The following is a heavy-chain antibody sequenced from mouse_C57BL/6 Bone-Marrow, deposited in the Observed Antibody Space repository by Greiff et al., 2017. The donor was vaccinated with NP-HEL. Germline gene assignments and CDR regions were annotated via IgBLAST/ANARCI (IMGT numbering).Heavy chain of an antibody. V-gene: IGHV5-4*01. CDR3: ARERYYFDY. J-gene: IGHJ2*01. CDR1: GFTFSSYA. Sequence: EVKVVESGGGLVKPGGSLKLSCAASGFTFSSYAMSWVRQTPEKRLEWVATISDGGSYTYYPDNVKGRFTISRDNAKNNLYLQMSHLKSEDTAMYYCARERYYFDYWGQGTTLTVSS. D-gene: IGHD1-1*01. CDR2: ISDGGSYT.